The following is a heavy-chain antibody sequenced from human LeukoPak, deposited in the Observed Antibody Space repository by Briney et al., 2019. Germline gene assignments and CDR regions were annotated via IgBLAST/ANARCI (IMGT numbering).Heavy chain of an antibody. V-gene: IGHV4-39*01. Sequence: SETLSLTCTVSGGSISSSSYYWGWIRQPPGKGLEWIGNVYDSGSTSFSPSLKSRVTISVDTSKNQFSLKLSSVTAADTALYYCVGPDDSRKVFDNWGQGTMVTVSS. CDR1: GGSISSSSYY. J-gene: IGHJ3*02. CDR2: VYDSGST. CDR3: VGPDDSRKVFDN. D-gene: IGHD3-22*01.